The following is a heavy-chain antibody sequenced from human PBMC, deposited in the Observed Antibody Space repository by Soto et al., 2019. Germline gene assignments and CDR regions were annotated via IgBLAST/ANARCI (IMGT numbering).Heavy chain of an antibody. CDR3: ARQGTDSFSWAYRPCDY. V-gene: IGHV5-51*01. CDR1: GYAFTNYW. D-gene: IGHD3-16*01. CDR2: LYPSDPDA. Sequence: EVQLLQSGAEVKKPGESLKISCKGSGYAFTNYWIGWVRQTPGKGLVGMAILYPSDPDARYNPSFQGQVTIYADQFISTAYMQWSSLQASDAAIYYCARQGTDSFSWAYRPCDYWGQGSLVTVSS. J-gene: IGHJ4*02.